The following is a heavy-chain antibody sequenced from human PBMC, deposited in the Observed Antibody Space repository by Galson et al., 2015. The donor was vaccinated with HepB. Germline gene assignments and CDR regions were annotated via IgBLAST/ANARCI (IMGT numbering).Heavy chain of an antibody. CDR3: ARGDYGDYGGVFDY. D-gene: IGHD4-17*01. Sequence: SLRLSCAASGFTFSNYAMSWVRQAPGKGLEWVAVIWYDGSNKYYADSVKGRFTISRDNSKNTLYLQMNSLRAEDTAVYYCARGDYGDYGGVFDYWGQGTLVTVSS. V-gene: IGHV3-33*08. CDR2: IWYDGSNK. J-gene: IGHJ4*02. CDR1: GFTFSNYA.